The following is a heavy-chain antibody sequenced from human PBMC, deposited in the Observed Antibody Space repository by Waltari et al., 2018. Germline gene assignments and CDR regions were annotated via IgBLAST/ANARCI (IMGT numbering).Heavy chain of an antibody. CDR2: IKQDGREK. V-gene: IGHV3-7*01. D-gene: IGHD6-13*01. CDR3: ARDQGIAAAGFDY. CDR1: GFTFSSYW. J-gene: IGHJ4*02. Sequence: EVQLVESGGGLVQPGGSLRLSCAASGFTFSSYWMSWVRQAPGKGLEWVANIKQDGREKYYVDSVKGRFTISRDNAKNSLYLQMNSLRAEDTAVYYCARDQGIAAAGFDYWGQGTLVTVSS.